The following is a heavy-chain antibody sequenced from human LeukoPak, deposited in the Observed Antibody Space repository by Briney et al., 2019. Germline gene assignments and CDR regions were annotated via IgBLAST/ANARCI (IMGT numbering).Heavy chain of an antibody. CDR2: IKSKTDGGTT. D-gene: IGHD2-2*01. CDR3: TTDSRRRDAFDI. V-gene: IGHV3-15*01. J-gene: IGHJ3*02. CDR1: GFTVSSNY. Sequence: GGSLRLSCAASGFTVSSNYMSWVRQAPGKGLEWVGRIKSKTDGGTTDYAAPVKGRFTISRDDSKNTLYLQMNSLKTEDTAVYYCTTDSRRRDAFDIWGQGTMVTVSS.